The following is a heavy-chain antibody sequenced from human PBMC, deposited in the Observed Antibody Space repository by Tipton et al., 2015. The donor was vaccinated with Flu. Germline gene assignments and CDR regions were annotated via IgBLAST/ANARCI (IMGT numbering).Heavy chain of an antibody. CDR3: ARRAPDSSGFYYHFDF. CDR2: IYPGDSDT. Sequence: QLVQSGAEVKKPGESLKISCKTSGYIFSSYWIGWVRQMPGKGLEWMGIIYPGDSDTSYRPSFQGQVTISVNKSSSTAYLQWSSRRASDTAMYYCARRAPDSSGFYYHFDFWGQGTQVTVSS. J-gene: IGHJ4*02. D-gene: IGHD3-22*01. V-gene: IGHV5-51*01. CDR1: GYIFSSYW.